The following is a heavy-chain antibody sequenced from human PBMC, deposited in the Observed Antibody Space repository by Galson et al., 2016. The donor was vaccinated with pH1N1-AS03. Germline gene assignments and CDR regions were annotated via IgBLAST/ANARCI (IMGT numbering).Heavy chain of an antibody. Sequence: PLRLSCAASGFTFDDYAMHWVRLAPGKGLEWVSGITWNSDSIGYADSVKGRFTISRDNAQNSLYLQMNSLRSEDTALYYCTALDFWGQGTLVTVAS. CDR2: ITWNSDSI. V-gene: IGHV3-9*01. CDR1: GFTFDDYA. J-gene: IGHJ4*02. CDR3: TALDF.